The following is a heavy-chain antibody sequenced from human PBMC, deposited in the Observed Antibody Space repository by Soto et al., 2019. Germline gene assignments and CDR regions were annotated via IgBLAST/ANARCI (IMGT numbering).Heavy chain of an antibody. CDR1: GYSFSDYF. Sequence: ASVKVSCKPSGYSFSDYFIQWVRQAPGQGLEWVAWINPKTAATNYAKKFQGRVSLTWDTSSTTAYMELTRLRPDDTAVYYCARSKWGLNYYNGMDVWGQGTTVTVSS. V-gene: IGHV1-2*02. J-gene: IGHJ6*02. CDR2: INPKTAAT. CDR3: ARSKWGLNYYNGMDV. D-gene: IGHD1-26*01.